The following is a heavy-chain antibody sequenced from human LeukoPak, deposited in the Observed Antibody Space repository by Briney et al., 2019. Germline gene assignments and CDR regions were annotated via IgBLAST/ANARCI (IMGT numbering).Heavy chain of an antibody. Sequence: GGSLRLSCAASGFTFSSYWMHWVRQAPGKGLVWVSRINSDGSGTSYADSVKGRFTISRDNAKNTLYLQMNSLRAEDTAVYYCARVEYSSSRFYYYYGMDVWGQGTTVTVSS. CDR2: INSDGSGT. D-gene: IGHD6-6*01. CDR3: ARVEYSSSRFYYYYGMDV. CDR1: GFTFSSYW. J-gene: IGHJ6*02. V-gene: IGHV3-74*01.